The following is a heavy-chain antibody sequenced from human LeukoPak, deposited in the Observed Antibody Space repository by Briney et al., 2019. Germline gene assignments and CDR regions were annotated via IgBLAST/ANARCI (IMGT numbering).Heavy chain of an antibody. V-gene: IGHV4-59*08. J-gene: IGHJ4*02. CDR2: MYYSGST. D-gene: IGHD2-21*02. CDR1: GGPTRSYY. CDR3: ARVADDLLFFLDY. Sequence: PSETLSLTCSVSGGPTRSYYWSWLRRPPGKGLEWLGHMYYSGSTNYNPSLKSRVTMSVDTSKNQFSLKLTSVTAADTAVYYCARVADDLLFFLDYWGQGTLVTVSS.